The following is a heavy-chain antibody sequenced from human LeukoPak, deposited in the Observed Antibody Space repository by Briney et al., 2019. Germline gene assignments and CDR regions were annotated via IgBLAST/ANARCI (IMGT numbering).Heavy chain of an antibody. Sequence: ASVKLSCKASGYTFTSYDINWVRQATAQGLEWMGWMNPNSGNTGYAQKFQGRVTMTRNTSISTAYMELSSLRSEDTAVYYCARGAYYYGSGSYYRGPYYYMDVWGKGTTVTVSS. CDR3: ARGAYYYGSGSYYRGPYYYMDV. CDR2: MNPNSGNT. D-gene: IGHD3-10*01. V-gene: IGHV1-8*01. CDR1: GYTFTSYD. J-gene: IGHJ6*03.